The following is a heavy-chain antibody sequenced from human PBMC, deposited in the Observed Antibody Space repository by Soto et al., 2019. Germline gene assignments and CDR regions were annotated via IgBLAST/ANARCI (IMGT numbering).Heavy chain of an antibody. V-gene: IGHV3-23*01. D-gene: IGHD2-2*02. CDR2: ISDSGGSG. J-gene: IGHJ4*02. CDR1: GFTFSNYA. Sequence: GSLRLSCAASGFTFSNYALNWVRQAPGKGLEWVSVISDSGGSGYYADSVKGRFTISRDNSKNTLHLQMNSLRAEDTAVYYCAKGSGTSCYTAIDYWGRGTLVTVSS. CDR3: AKGSGTSCYTAIDY.